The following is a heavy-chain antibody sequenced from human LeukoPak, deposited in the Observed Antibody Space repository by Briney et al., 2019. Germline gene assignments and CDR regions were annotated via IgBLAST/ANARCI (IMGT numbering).Heavy chain of an antibody. J-gene: IGHJ4*02. D-gene: IGHD4-23*01. Sequence: QAGGSLRLSCAASGFTFSSYGMNWVRQAPGKGLEWVSYISSSATTIYYADSVKGRFTVSRDNAKNSLYLQMNSLRAEDTAVYYCASGSRVTDFDYWGQGTLVTVSS. V-gene: IGHV3-48*04. CDR2: ISSSATTI. CDR3: ASGSRVTDFDY. CDR1: GFTFSSYG.